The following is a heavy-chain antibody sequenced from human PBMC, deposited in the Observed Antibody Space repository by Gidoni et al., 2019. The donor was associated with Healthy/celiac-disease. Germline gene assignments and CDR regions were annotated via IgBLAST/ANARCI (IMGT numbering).Heavy chain of an antibody. J-gene: IGHJ6*02. V-gene: IGHV4-39*07. CDR1: GGSISSSSYY. Sequence: QRKLQESGPRLVKPSETLSRTCTDAGGSISSSSYYWGWIRQPPGKGLEWIGSIYYSGSTYYNPSLKSRVTISVDTSKNQFSLKLSSVTAADTAVYYCARDPGAATGLRYYYGMDVWGQGTTVTVSS. D-gene: IGHD3-10*01. CDR3: ARDPGAATGLRYYYGMDV. CDR2: IYYSGST.